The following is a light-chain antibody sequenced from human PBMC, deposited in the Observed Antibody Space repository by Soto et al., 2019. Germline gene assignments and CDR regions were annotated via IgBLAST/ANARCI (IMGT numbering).Light chain of an antibody. CDR2: GAS. J-gene: IGKJ5*01. V-gene: IGKV3-20*01. Sequence: EIVLTQSPGTLSLSPGERATLSCRASQSVSSSYLAWYQQKPGQAPRLLIYGASSRATGIPDRFSGSRSGTEFTLTISRLEPADFSVYYCQQYGSSPPITFGQGTRLEIK. CDR3: QQYGSSPPIT. CDR1: QSVSSSY.